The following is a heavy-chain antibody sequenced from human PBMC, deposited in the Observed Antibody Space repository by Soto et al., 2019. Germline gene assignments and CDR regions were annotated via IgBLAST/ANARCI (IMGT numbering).Heavy chain of an antibody. V-gene: IGHV3-30-3*01. CDR3: ARDPIVVVVAAYFDI. CDR2: ISYDGSNK. CDR1: GFTFSSYA. D-gene: IGHD2-15*01. J-gene: IGHJ3*02. Sequence: QVQLVESGGGVVQPGRSLRLSCAASGFTFSSYAMHWVRQAPGKGLVWVAVISYDGSNKYYADSVKGRFTISTDNSKNKLYRQMNSLRAEDTAVYYCARDPIVVVVAAYFDIWGPGTMVTVAS.